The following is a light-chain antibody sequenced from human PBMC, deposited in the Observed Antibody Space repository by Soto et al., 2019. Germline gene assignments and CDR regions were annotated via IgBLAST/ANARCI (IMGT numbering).Light chain of an antibody. CDR2: EGS. V-gene: IGLV2-23*01. Sequence: QSALTQPASVSGSPGQSITISCTGTSSDVGSYNLVSWYQQHPGKAPKLMIYEGSKRPSGVSNRFSGSKSGNTASLTISGLQAEDEADYYCCSYAGNRTLLFGGGTKLTVL. J-gene: IGLJ2*01. CDR1: SSDVGSYNL. CDR3: CSYAGNRTLL.